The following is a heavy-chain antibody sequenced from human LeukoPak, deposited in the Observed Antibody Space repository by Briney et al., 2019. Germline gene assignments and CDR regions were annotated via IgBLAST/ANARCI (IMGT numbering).Heavy chain of an antibody. J-gene: IGHJ4*02. V-gene: IGHV3-66*01. Sequence: PGGSLRLSCTVSGFTVSSNSMSWVRQAPGKGLEWVSFIYSDNTHYSESVKGRFTISRDNSKTTLYLQMNSLISEDTAVYYCARGGPAAGRFDYCGQGTLVTVSS. D-gene: IGHD6-13*01. CDR1: GFTVSSNS. CDR3: ARGGPAAGRFDY. CDR2: IYSDNT.